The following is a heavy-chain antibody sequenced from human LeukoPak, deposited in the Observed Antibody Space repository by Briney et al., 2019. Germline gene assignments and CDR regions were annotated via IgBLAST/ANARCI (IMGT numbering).Heavy chain of an antibody. CDR2: IYYSGSP. CDR1: GGSMSSYY. J-gene: IGHJ3*02. Sequence: SETLSLTCTVSGGSMSSYYWSWIRQPPGKGLEWIGYIYYSGSPNYNPSLKSRVTISVDTSKNQFSLKLSSVTAADTAVYYCARRRGDYGSGELNIWGQGTMVTVSS. CDR3: ARRRGDYGSGELNI. V-gene: IGHV4-59*08. D-gene: IGHD3-10*01.